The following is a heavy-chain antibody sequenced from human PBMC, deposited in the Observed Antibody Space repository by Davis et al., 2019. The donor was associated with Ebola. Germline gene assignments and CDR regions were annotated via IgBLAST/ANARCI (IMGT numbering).Heavy chain of an antibody. Sequence: SETLSLTCTVSGGSISSYYWSWIRQPPGKGLEWIGYIYYSGSTNYNPSLKSRVTISVDTSKNQFSLKLSSVTPADTAVYYCAKLTRFLDQSSWFDPWGQGTLVTVSS. CDR3: AKLTRFLDQSSWFDP. CDR1: GGSISSYY. V-gene: IGHV4-59*01. CDR2: IYYSGST. D-gene: IGHD3-3*01. J-gene: IGHJ5*02.